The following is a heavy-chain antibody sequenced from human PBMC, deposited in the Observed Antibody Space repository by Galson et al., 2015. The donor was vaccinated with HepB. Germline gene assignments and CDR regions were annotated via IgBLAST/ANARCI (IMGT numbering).Heavy chain of an antibody. CDR1: GFTFRNFA. CDR3: AKERSSISGVILVADSGMDV. D-gene: IGHD3-3*01. V-gene: IGHV3-30*18. J-gene: IGHJ6*02. Sequence: SLRLSCAASGFTFRNFAINWVRQTPAKGLEWVAIVSHDGNDKFYPDSVKGRFTIFRDNSNNTVFLYMNNLRPEDTAVYYCAKERSSISGVILVADSGMDVWGQGTTVTVSS. CDR2: VSHDGNDK.